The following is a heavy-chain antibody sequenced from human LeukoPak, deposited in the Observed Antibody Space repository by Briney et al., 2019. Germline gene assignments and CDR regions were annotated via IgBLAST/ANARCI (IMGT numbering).Heavy chain of an antibody. CDR1: GFTCSSYW. J-gene: IGHJ5*02. Sequence: GGSLRLSCAASGFTCSSYWMSWVRQAPGKGLEWVANIKQDGSEKYYVDSVKGRFTISRDNAKNSLYLQMNSLRAEDTAVYYCARQVEGFDPWGQGTLVTVSS. CDR2: IKQDGSEK. D-gene: IGHD1-1*01. CDR3: ARQVEGFDP. V-gene: IGHV3-7*01.